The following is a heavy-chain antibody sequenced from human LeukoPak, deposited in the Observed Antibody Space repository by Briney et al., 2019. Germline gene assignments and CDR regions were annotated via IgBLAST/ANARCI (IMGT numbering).Heavy chain of an antibody. D-gene: IGHD3-3*01. V-gene: IGHV4-30-4*08. CDR2: IYYSGST. CDR1: GGSISSGDYY. Sequence: SETLSLTCTVSGGSISSGDYYWSWLRQPPGKGLEWIGYIYYSGSTYYNPSLKSRVTISVDTSKNQFSLKLSSVTAADTAVYYCARGVSTYYDFWSGYYASPYYYYMDVWGKGTTVTVSS. J-gene: IGHJ6*03. CDR3: ARGVSTYYDFWSGYYASPYYYYMDV.